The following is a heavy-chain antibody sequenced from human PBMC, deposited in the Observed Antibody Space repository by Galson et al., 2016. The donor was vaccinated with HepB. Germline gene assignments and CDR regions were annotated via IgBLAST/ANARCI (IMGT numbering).Heavy chain of an antibody. CDR1: GFTFSTYG. J-gene: IGHJ6*02. Sequence: SLRLSCAASGFTFSTYGVHWVRQAPGKGLEWLSIISYDGTKKFYADSVKGRFTISRDNYQNTLYLQMDNLRAEDTAVYYCAKSFATTQYYYGMDVWGQGTTVTVSS. CDR2: ISYDGTKK. V-gene: IGHV3-30*18. CDR3: AKSFATTQYYYGMDV. D-gene: IGHD4-11*01.